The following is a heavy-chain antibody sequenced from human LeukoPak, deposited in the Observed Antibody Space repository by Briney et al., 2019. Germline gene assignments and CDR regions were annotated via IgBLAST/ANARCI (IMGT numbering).Heavy chain of an antibody. CDR1: GGTFNSYA. CDR2: IIPIFGTA. J-gene: IGHJ6*02. Sequence: SVKVSCKASGGTFNSYAISWVRQAPGQGLEWMGGIIPIFGTANYAQKFQGRVTITADESTSTAYMELSSLRSEDTAVYYCACTEVRFGVVIIPYGMDVWGQGTTVTVSS. CDR3: ACTEVRFGVVIIPYGMDV. D-gene: IGHD3-3*01. V-gene: IGHV1-69*13.